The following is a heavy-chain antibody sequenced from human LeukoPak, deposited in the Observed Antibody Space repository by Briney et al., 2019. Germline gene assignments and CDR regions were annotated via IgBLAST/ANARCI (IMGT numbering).Heavy chain of an antibody. V-gene: IGHV3-74*01. CDR2: IKSDGSST. Sequence: GGSLRLSCAASGFTFSTYWMHWVRQAPGKGLVWVSCIKSDGSSTIYADSVKGRFTISRDNSKNMLYLQMNSLRVEDTVVYYCAKDEAYYDFWSSGRYYYYMDVWGEGTTVTVS. D-gene: IGHD3-3*01. CDR3: AKDEAYYDFWSSGRYYYYMDV. J-gene: IGHJ6*03. CDR1: GFTFSTYW.